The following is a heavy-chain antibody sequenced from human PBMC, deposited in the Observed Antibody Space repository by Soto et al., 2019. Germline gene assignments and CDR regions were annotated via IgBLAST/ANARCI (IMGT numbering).Heavy chain of an antibody. D-gene: IGHD3-9*01. J-gene: IGHJ6*03. V-gene: IGHV4-39*01. CDR1: GGSISSSIYY. CDR2: IYYSGST. CDR3: ARQTGYYDILTGRPGGYMDV. Sequence: SETLSLTCTVSGGSISSSIYYWGWIRQPPGKGLEWIGSIYYSGSTYYNPSLKSRVTISVDTSKNQFSLKLSSVTAADTAVYYCARQTGYYDILTGRPGGYMDVWGKATTVTVSS.